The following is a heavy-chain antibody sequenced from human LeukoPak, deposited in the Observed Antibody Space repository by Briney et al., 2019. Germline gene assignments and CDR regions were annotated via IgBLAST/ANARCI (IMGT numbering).Heavy chain of an antibody. J-gene: IGHJ4*02. V-gene: IGHV1-2*02. CDR2: INPNSGGT. CDR1: GYSFTGYY. Sequence: ASVKVSCKASGYSFTGYYIHWVRQAPGQGLEWMGWINPNSGGTNYAQKFQGRVTMTRDTSISTAYMELSRLRSDDTAVYYCARARRYNWNLAPYYWGQGTLVTVSS. D-gene: IGHD1-20*01. CDR3: ARARRYNWNLAPYY.